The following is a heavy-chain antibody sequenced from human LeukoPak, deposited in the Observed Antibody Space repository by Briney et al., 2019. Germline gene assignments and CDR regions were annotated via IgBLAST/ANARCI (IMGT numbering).Heavy chain of an antibody. Sequence: SETLSLTCTVSGGSISSSSYYWGRIRQPPGKGLEWIGSIYYSGSTYYNPSLKSRVTISVDTSKNQFSLKLSSVTAADTAVYYCARDDWSGITMLADAFDIWGQGTMVTVSS. J-gene: IGHJ3*02. CDR3: ARDDWSGITMLADAFDI. CDR1: GGSISSSSYY. CDR2: IYYSGST. D-gene: IGHD3-10*01. V-gene: IGHV4-39*07.